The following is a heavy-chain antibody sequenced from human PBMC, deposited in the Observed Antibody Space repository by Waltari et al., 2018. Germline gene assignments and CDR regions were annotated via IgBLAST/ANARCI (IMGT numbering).Heavy chain of an antibody. CDR1: GFSFTNYF. Sequence: QVQLVQSGAEVKKPGASVKVSCKASGFSFTNYFMHWVRPSPGQGLEWIGTINTRGDSTSCAQSFHGRVTMARDTSTSTVDMDRSSLRSEDTAIYYCTRELINTGDCDYWGQGTLVTVSS. D-gene: IGHD2-21*01. CDR2: INTRGDST. J-gene: IGHJ4*02. CDR3: TRELINTGDCDY. V-gene: IGHV1-46*01.